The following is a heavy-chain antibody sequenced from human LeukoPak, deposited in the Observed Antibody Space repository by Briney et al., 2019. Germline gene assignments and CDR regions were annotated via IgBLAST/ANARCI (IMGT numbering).Heavy chain of an antibody. V-gene: IGHV4-4*02. CDR3: ARGPALVVPAANGVWFDP. CDR2: IYHDGST. D-gene: IGHD2-2*01. J-gene: IGHJ5*02. Sequence: SETLSLTCAVSGGSISSNNWWIWVRQSPEKGLEWIGKIYHDGSTNYNPSLKSRVTISMDKSKNQLSLKLNFVTAADTAVYYCARGPALVVPAANGVWFDPWGQGTLVTVSS. CDR1: GGSISSNNW.